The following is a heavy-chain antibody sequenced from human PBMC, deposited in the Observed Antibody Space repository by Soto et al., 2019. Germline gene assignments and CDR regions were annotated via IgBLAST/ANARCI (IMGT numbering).Heavy chain of an antibody. V-gene: IGHV3-30*18. D-gene: IGHD5-18*01. CDR2: ISYDGSNK. J-gene: IGHJ6*02. Sequence: GGSLRLSCAASGFTFSSYGMHWVRQAPGKGLEWVAVISYDGSNKYYADSVKGRFTISRDNSKNTLYLQMNSLRAEDTAVYYCAKLYSYGPYYYYYGMDVWGQGTTVTVSS. CDR3: AKLYSYGPYYYYYGMDV. CDR1: GFTFSSYG.